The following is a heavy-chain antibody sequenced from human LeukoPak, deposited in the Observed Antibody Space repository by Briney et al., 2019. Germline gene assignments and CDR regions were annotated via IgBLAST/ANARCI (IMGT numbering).Heavy chain of an antibody. D-gene: IGHD1-1*01. CDR2: INHSGST. CDR1: GGSLSGYH. J-gene: IGHJ4*02. CDR3: ARGDNWKRQIGY. V-gene: IGHV4-34*01. Sequence: PSETLSLTCAVYGGSLSGYHWSWIRQPTRKGLEGGGEINHSGSTKYNTPLKSRVTIPVDTSKNQYSLKLGSVTAADTAVYYCARGDNWKRQIGYWGQGTLVTVSS.